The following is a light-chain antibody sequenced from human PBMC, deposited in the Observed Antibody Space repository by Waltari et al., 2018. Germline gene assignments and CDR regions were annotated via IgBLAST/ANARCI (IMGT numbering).Light chain of an antibody. J-gene: IGLJ2*01. CDR2: LNSDGSH. V-gene: IGLV4-69*01. CDR3: QTWGTCVV. CDR1: SGHSGSA. Sequence: QLVLTQPPCASASQGASGTLTCNPSSGHSGSAIARHQQQPEKGPRYLMKLNSDGSHSKGDGIPGRFSGSSSGAERYLTISSLQSEDEADYYCQTWGTCVVFGGGTKLTVL.